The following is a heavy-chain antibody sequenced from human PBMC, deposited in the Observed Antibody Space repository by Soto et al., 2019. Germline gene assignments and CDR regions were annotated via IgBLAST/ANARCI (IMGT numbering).Heavy chain of an antibody. CDR1: GGSFIGYY. CDR2: VSHRGGT. CDR3: ARVQGSADY. D-gene: IGHD3-10*01. V-gene: IGHV4-34*01. Sequence: SETLSLTCAVNGGSFIGYYGCWIRQSPGKGLEWIGEVSHRGGTNYNPSLKSRVTISIDTSKNQFSLRLSSVTAADTAVYYCARVQGSADYWGQGTLVTVSS. J-gene: IGHJ4*02.